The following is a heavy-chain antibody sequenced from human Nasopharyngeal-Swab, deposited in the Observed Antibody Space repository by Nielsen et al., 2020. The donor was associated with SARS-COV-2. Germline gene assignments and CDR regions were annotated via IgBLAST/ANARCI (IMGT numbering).Heavy chain of an antibody. Sequence: ASVKVSYKASGYKFTSYYIHWVRQAPGQGLEWMGVINPSIYSTTYAQKFQGRVSMTRDTSTSTVYMEVSSLTSEDTAMYFCARDFYGSGTYYFDYWGQGTLVTVSS. V-gene: IGHV1-46*01. CDR3: ARDFYGSGTYYFDY. J-gene: IGHJ4*02. D-gene: IGHD3-10*01. CDR2: INPSIYST. CDR1: GYKFTSYY.